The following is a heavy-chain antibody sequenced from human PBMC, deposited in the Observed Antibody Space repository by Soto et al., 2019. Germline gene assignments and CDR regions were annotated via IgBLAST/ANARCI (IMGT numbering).Heavy chain of an antibody. Sequence: SETLSLTCAVYGGSFSGYYWSWIRQPPGKGLEWIGEINHSGSTNYNPSLKSRVTISVDTSKNQFSLKLSSVTAADTAVYYCARAGYSSSWYLRPHWFDPWGQGTLVTVSS. J-gene: IGHJ5*02. CDR3: ARAGYSSSWYLRPHWFDP. D-gene: IGHD6-13*01. V-gene: IGHV4-34*01. CDR1: GGSFSGYY. CDR2: INHSGST.